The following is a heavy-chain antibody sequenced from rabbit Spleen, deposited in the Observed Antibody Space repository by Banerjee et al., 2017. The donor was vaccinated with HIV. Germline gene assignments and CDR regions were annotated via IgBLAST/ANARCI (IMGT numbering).Heavy chain of an antibody. V-gene: IGHV1S45*01. CDR1: GFTLRSYYM. CDR2: INAATGKP. CDR3: ARDLVGVIGWNFYL. J-gene: IGHJ4*01. D-gene: IGHD1-1*01. Sequence: QEQLKESGGGLVQPGGSLKLSCKASGFTLRSYYMNWVRQAPGKGLEWIACINAATGKPVYATWAKGRFTISRTSSTTVTLRMTSLTAADTATYFCARDLVGVIGWNFYLWGPGTLVTVS.